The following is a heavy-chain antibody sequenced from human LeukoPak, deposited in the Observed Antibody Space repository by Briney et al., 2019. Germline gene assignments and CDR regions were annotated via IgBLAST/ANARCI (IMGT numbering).Heavy chain of an antibody. V-gene: IGHV4-38-2*02. J-gene: IGHJ4*02. D-gene: IGHD6-13*01. Sequence: PSETLSLTCTVSGYSISSGYYWGWIRQPPGKGLEWIGSIYHSGSTYYNPSLKSRVTISVDTSKNQFSLKLSSVTAADPAVYYCARVPVAAAGTGIDYWGQGTLVTVSS. CDR1: GYSISSGYY. CDR3: ARVPVAAAGTGIDY. CDR2: IYHSGST.